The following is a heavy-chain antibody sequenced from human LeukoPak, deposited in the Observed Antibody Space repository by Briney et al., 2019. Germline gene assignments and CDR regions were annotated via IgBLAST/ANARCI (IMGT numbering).Heavy chain of an antibody. CDR3: ARAYPRYYGSGSLYWFDP. CDR2: IYYSGST. V-gene: IGHV4-59*01. Sequence: SETQSLTCTVSGGSISSYYWSWIRQPPEKGLEWIGYIYYSGSTNYNPSLKSRVTISVDTSKNQFSLKLSSVTAADTAVYYCARAYPRYYGSGSLYWFDPWGQGTLVTVSS. J-gene: IGHJ5*02. D-gene: IGHD3-10*01. CDR1: GGSISSYY.